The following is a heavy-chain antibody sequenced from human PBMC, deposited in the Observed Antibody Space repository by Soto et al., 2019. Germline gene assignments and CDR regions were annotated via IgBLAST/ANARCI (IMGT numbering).Heavy chain of an antibody. CDR2: INPNSGGT. Sequence: GASVKVSCKASGYTFTGYYMHWVRQAPGQGLEWMGWINPNSGGTNYAQKFQGRVTMTRDTSISTAYMELSRLRSDDTAVYYCARGGVVVPAAMGEWDWFDPWGQGTLVTVSS. J-gene: IGHJ5*02. V-gene: IGHV1-2*02. D-gene: IGHD2-2*01. CDR3: ARGGVVVPAAMGEWDWFDP. CDR1: GYTFTGYY.